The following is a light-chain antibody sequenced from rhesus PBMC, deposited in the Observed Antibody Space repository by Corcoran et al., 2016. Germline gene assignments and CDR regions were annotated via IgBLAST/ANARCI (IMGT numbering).Light chain of an antibody. V-gene: IGKV1-22*01. Sequence: DIQMTQSPSSLSASVGDTVTITCRASQGISSWLAWYQQKPGKAPKLLIYKASSLQSGVTSRFSGSGSGTDFTLTISSLQSEDFATYDCQQYSSRPWTFGQGTKVEIK. CDR2: KAS. J-gene: IGKJ1*01. CDR3: QQYSSRPWT. CDR1: QGISSW.